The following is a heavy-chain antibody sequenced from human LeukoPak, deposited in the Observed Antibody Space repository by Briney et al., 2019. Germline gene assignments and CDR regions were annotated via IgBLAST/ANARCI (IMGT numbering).Heavy chain of an antibody. CDR2: IYSGGST. Sequence: GGSLRLSCAASGFTVSSNYMSWVRQAPGKGLEWVSVIYSGGSTYYADSVKGRFTISRDNSKNTLYLQMNSLRAEDTAVYYCARVWGDYLIDYWGQGTLVTVSS. J-gene: IGHJ4*02. V-gene: IGHV3-53*01. D-gene: IGHD3-16*01. CDR3: ARVWGDYLIDY. CDR1: GFTVSSNY.